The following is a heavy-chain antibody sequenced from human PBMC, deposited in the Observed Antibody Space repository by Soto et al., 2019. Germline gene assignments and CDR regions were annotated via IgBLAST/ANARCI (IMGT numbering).Heavy chain of an antibody. CDR2: IYYSRST. Sequence: SETLSLTCTVSGGSISTYYWNWIRQPPGKGLEWIGYIYYSRSTNYNPSLKSRVSISGDTSKNQLSLKLSSVTAADMAVYYCARSAGYGDSYFDYWGQGTLVTVSS. CDR3: ARSAGYGDSYFDY. J-gene: IGHJ4*02. D-gene: IGHD4-17*01. V-gene: IGHV4-59*01. CDR1: GGSISTYY.